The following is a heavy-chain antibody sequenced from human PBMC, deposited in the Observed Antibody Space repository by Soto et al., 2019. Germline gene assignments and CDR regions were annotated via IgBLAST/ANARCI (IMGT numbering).Heavy chain of an antibody. CDR3: ATLGGSRTYYIDY. CDR2: IYNSVST. D-gene: IGHD3-10*01. CDR1: GGSIRGYY. V-gene: IGHV4-59*08. J-gene: IGHJ4*02. Sequence: PSETLSLTCTVSGGSIRGYYWSWIRQPPGKGLEWIGYIYNSVSTNYNPSLKSRVTISVDTSKNQFSLKLSSVTAADTAVYYCATLGGSRTYYIDYWGQGTLVTVSS.